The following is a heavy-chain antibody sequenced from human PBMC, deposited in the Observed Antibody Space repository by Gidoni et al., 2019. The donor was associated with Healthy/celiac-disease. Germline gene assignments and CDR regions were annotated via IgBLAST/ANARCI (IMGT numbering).Heavy chain of an antibody. Sequence: EVQLVESGGGLVQPGGSLRLSCAASGFTFSSSWMSWVRQAPGKGLEWVANIKQDGSEKYYVDSVKGRFTISRDNAKNSLYLQMNSLRAEDTAVYYCARDRGYCSGGSCYRRGLADYWGQGTLVTVSS. CDR2: IKQDGSEK. CDR3: ARDRGYCSGGSCYRRGLADY. CDR1: GFTFSSSW. J-gene: IGHJ4*02. V-gene: IGHV3-7*01. D-gene: IGHD2-15*01.